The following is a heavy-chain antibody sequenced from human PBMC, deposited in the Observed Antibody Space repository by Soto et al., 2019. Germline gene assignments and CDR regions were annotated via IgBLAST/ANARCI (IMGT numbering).Heavy chain of an antibody. CDR1: GFTFSSCW. D-gene: IGHD3-10*01. Sequence: EVQLVESGGGLVQPGGSLRLSCAASGFTFSSCWMHWVRQAPGKGLVWVSRINSDGSTTSYTDSVKGRFTISRDNAKNTLYLQMNSLRAEDTAVYYCARVGYGSGSYHFDYWGPGTLVTVSS. V-gene: IGHV3-74*01. CDR3: ARVGYGSGSYHFDY. J-gene: IGHJ4*02. CDR2: INSDGSTT.